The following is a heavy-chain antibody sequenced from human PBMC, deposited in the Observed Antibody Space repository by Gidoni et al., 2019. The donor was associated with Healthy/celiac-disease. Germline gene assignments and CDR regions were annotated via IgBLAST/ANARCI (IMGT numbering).Heavy chain of an antibody. CDR1: GYTFTSYD. V-gene: IGHV1-8*01. CDR2: MNPNSGNT. Sequence: QVQLVQSGSEVKKPGASVKVSCKASGYTFTSYDINWVRQATGQGLEWMGWMNPNSGNTGYAQKFQGRVTMTRNTSISTAYMELSSLRSEDTAVYYCARDGMGSITIFGVVLRDYGMDVWGQGTTVTVSS. D-gene: IGHD3-3*01. J-gene: IGHJ6*02. CDR3: ARDGMGSITIFGVVLRDYGMDV.